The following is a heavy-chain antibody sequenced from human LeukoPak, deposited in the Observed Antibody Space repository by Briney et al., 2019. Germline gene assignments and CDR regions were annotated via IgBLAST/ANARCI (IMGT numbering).Heavy chain of an antibody. Sequence: PGGSLRLSCAASGFTVSSNYMSWVRQAPGKGLEWVSVIYSGGSTYYADSVKGRFTISRDNSKNTLYLQMNSLRAEDTAVYYCARDQQEVAFDIWGQGTMVTVSS. V-gene: IGHV3-66*01. D-gene: IGHD6-13*01. CDR3: ARDQQEVAFDI. CDR1: GFTVSSNY. J-gene: IGHJ3*02. CDR2: IYSGGST.